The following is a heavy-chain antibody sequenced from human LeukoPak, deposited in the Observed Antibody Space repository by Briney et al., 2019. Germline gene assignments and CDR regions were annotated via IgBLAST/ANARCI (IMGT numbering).Heavy chain of an antibody. J-gene: IGHJ4*02. CDR3: ARVGTTVTFLFDY. CDR2: IYHSGST. CDR1: GGSISSSNW. Sequence: SETLSLTCAVSGGSISSSNWWSWARQPPGKGLEWIGEIYHSGSTNYNPSLKSRVTISVDKSKNQFSLKLSSVIAADTAVYYCARVGTTVTFLFDYWGQGTLVTVSS. D-gene: IGHD4-17*01. V-gene: IGHV4-4*02.